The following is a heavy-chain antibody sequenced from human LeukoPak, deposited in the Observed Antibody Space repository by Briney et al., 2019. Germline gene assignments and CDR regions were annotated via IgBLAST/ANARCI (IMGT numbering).Heavy chain of an antibody. CDR3: ALRSGAAEYFQE. J-gene: IGHJ1*01. D-gene: IGHD3-3*01. V-gene: IGHV5-51*01. CDR1: GYSFNTDY. CDR2: IYPDDSET. Sequence: GESLKISCKGSGYSFNTDYIGWVRQMPGKGLEWMGIIYPDDSETNYSPSFQGQVTISADKSISTAYLQWSSLKASDTAVYYCALRSGAAEYFQEWGQGTLVTVSS.